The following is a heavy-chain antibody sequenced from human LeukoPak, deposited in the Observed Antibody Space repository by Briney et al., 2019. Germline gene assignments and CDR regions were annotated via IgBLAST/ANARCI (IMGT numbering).Heavy chain of an antibody. D-gene: IGHD3-9*01. Sequence: PGGSLRLSCAASGFTFSSYWMSWVRQAPGKGLEWVANIKQDGSEKYYVDSVKGRFTISRDNAKNSLYLQMNSLRAEDTAVYYCTRDVEGLRYFDWLSPPNWFDPWGQGTLVTVSS. V-gene: IGHV3-7*01. J-gene: IGHJ5*02. CDR2: IKQDGSEK. CDR3: TRDVEGLRYFDWLSPPNWFDP. CDR1: GFTFSSYW.